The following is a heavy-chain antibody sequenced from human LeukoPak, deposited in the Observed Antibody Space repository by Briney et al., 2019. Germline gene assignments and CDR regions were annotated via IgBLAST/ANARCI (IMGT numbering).Heavy chain of an antibody. Sequence: PSETLSLTCTVSGNSISSGDDYWSWIRQPAGQGLEWIGRIYTSGSTNYNPSLKSRVTVSGDTSKNQFSLRLSSVTAADTAVYYCASCSSTSCYADYYYYMDVWGKGTTVTISS. CDR2: IYTSGST. CDR1: GNSISSGDDY. J-gene: IGHJ6*03. CDR3: ASCSSTSCYADYYYYMDV. D-gene: IGHD2-2*01. V-gene: IGHV4-61*02.